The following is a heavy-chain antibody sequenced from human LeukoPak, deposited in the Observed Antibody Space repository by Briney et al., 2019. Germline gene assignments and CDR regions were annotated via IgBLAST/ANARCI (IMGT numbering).Heavy chain of an antibody. J-gene: IGHJ4*02. D-gene: IGHD3-22*01. Sequence: PSETLSLTCTVSGGSISGYYWTWIRQPAGKGLEWIGRIYTSGTTNYNPSLKSRVTMSLDTSKNQFSLKLTSVTAADTAVYYCARGDRDLGYWGQGTLVTASS. CDR2: IYTSGTT. V-gene: IGHV4-4*07. CDR3: ARGDRDLGY. CDR1: GGSISGYY.